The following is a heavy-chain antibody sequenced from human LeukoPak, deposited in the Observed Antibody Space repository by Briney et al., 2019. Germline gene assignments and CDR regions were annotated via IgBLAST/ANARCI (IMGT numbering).Heavy chain of an antibody. CDR1: GFAFSSFG. V-gene: IGHV3-33*01. CDR3: GTAMVTAYQRLPYFDY. D-gene: IGHD5-18*01. Sequence: GGSLRLSCAASGFAFSSFGMHWVRQAPGKGLEWVAVIWHDGSNKYYADSVKGRFTISRDNSKNTLYLQMNSLRAEDTAVYYCGTAMVTAYQRLPYFDYWGQGTLVTVSS. CDR2: IWHDGSNK. J-gene: IGHJ4*02.